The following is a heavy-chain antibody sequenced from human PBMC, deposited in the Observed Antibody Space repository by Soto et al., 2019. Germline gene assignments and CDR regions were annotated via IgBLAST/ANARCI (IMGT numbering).Heavy chain of an antibody. CDR1: GYTFSDYG. Sequence: HVHLVQSEGEVKKPGASVKVSCKTSGYTFSDYGVSWVREAPGQGLEWMGWINTFTGNTKYEQKSQCRVTFSIDKSTRSVSVEQTSLQLDDAFVYSCGRGFIPENYWGQGPRVTVSS. J-gene: IGHJ4*02. D-gene: IGHD2-2*01. CDR2: INTFTGNT. CDR3: GRGFIPENY. V-gene: IGHV1-18*01.